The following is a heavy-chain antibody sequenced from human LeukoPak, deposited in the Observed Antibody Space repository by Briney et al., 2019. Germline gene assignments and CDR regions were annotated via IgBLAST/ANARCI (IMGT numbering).Heavy chain of an antibody. D-gene: IGHD6-13*01. CDR2: ISSSSSTI. CDR3: ARDEPMAADINYYYYGMDG. CDR1: GFSFSTYS. J-gene: IGHJ6*02. V-gene: IGHV3-48*01. Sequence: GGSLRLSCAASGFSFSTYSMNWVRQAPGKGLEWVSYISSSSSTIHYADSVKGRFTISRDNAKNSLYLQMNSLRAEDTAVYYCARDEPMAADINYYYYGMDGWGQGTTVTVSS.